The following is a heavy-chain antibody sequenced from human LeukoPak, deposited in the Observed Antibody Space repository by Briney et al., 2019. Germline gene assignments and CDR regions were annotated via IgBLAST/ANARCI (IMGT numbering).Heavy chain of an antibody. J-gene: IGHJ4*02. Sequence: SETLSLTCAVSGGSISSYYWSWIRQPPGKGLEWIGYIYYSGSTNYNPSLKSRVTISVDTSKNQFSLKLSSVTAADTAVYYCARENSGSYYLDYWGQGTLVTVSS. CDR2: IYYSGST. D-gene: IGHD1-26*01. CDR3: ARENSGSYYLDY. V-gene: IGHV4-59*01. CDR1: GGSISSYY.